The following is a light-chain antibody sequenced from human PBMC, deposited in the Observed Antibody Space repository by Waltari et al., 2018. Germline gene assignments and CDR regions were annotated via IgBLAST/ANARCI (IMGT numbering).Light chain of an antibody. V-gene: IGLV2-23*02. CDR1: SSDVGNYNR. CDR2: AVS. J-gene: IGLJ2*01. Sequence: QSALTQPASVSGSPGQSITISCTGPSSDVGNYNRVSWYQHHPGKAPKLMIYAVSKRPSGVSDRFSGSKSGDMASLTISGLQPEDEAEYFCSSYAGSSKGVFGGGTKVTVL. CDR3: SSYAGSSKGV.